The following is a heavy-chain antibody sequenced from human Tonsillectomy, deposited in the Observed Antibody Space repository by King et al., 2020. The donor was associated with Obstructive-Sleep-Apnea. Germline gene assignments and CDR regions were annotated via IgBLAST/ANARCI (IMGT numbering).Heavy chain of an antibody. CDR1: GFTFTNYW. CDR3: ARVYYGDDSRPLDY. J-gene: IGHJ4*02. V-gene: IGHV3-7*01. Sequence: VQLVESGGGLVQPGGSLRLSCAASGFTFTNYWMAWVRQAPGKGLEWVANIKKEGSVTDYVDSVKGRVTISSDNAGNSLYLQMNSLRVQDTAVYYCARVYYGDDSRPLDYWGRGTLVTVSS. D-gene: IGHD4-17*01. CDR2: IKKEGSVT.